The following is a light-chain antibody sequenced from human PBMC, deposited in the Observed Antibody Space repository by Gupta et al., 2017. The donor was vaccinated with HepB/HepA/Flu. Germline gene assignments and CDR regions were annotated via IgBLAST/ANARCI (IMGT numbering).Light chain of an antibody. CDR1: QTIRNNY. CDR3: QQYSTSGLT. CDR2: GAS. V-gene: IGKV3-20*01. Sequence: IVLTQSLGTLSLSPGERATLSCRASQTIRNNYVAWYQQKPGQAPRLLIYGASSRAIGVPDRFSGSGSGPDFTLIIKRLEPEDSALYYCQQYSTSGLTFGGGTKVEI. J-gene: IGKJ4*01.